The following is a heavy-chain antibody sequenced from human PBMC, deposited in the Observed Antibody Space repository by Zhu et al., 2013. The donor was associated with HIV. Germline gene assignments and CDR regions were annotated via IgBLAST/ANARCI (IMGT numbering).Heavy chain of an antibody. CDR2: INPSGGST. V-gene: IGHV1-46*01. CDR1: GYTFTSYY. D-gene: IGHD6-6*01. CDR3: ARDRERGYSSSSGRAFDI. Sequence: QVQLVQSGAEVKKPGASVKVSCKASGYTFTSYYMHWVRQAPGQGLEWMGIINPSGGSTSYAQEFQGRVTMTRDTSTSTVYMELSSLRSEDTAVYYCARDRERGYSSSSGRAFDIWGQGTMVTVSS. J-gene: IGHJ3*02.